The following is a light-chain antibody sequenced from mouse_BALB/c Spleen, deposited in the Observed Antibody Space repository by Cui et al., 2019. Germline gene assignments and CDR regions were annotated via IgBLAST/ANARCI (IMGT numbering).Light chain of an antibody. V-gene: IGKV12-46*01. CDR1: ENIYSN. J-gene: IGKJ4*01. CDR2: AAT. Sequence: DIQMTQSPASLSVSVGETVTITCRASENIYSNLTWYQQKQGKSPQLLVYAATNLADGVPSRFSGSGSGTQYSLKINSLQSEDFGSYYCQHFLDTPFTFGSGTKLEIK. CDR3: QHFLDTPFT.